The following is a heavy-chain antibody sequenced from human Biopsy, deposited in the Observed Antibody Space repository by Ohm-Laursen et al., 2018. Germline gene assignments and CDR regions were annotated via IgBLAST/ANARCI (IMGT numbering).Heavy chain of an antibody. D-gene: IGHD1-26*01. Sequence: SLRLSCTASGFAFNLYEMNWVRQAPGKGMEWISYIYGGGSPVSYADSVKGRFTISRDNAQNSLYLHMNGLRAEDTAVYYCARLNSGTYDASDLWGHGTMVIVSS. J-gene: IGHJ3*01. CDR3: ARLNSGTYDASDL. V-gene: IGHV3-48*03. CDR2: IYGGGSPV. CDR1: GFAFNLYE.